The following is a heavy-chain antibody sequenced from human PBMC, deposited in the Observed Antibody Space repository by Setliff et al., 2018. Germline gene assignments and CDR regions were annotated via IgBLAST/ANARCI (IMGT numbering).Heavy chain of an antibody. CDR1: GGTFNNYD. V-gene: IGHV1-69*05. J-gene: IGHJ6*03. CDR3: ARERGDIVTTTSYYYYLDV. CDR2: IIPIIGTT. D-gene: IGHD5-12*01. Sequence: SVKVSCKASGGTFNNYDISWVRQAPGQGLEWMGGIIPIIGTTNYAQRFQGRVTITTDESTSTAYMELSSLRSEDTAVYYCARERGDIVTTTSYYYYLDVWGKGTTVTVSS.